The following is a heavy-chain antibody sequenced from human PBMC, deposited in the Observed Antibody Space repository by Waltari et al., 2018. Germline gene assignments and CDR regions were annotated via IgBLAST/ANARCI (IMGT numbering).Heavy chain of an antibody. J-gene: IGHJ4*02. Sequence: QLLESGGGWRQAGGSLRLSCAASGFTFSNYARSWVRQAPGKGPEWVTGSTSGGGDTYYTDAVRGRFTISRDNSKNTGYLQMNSLRHEDTAVYYCAKEIYRIGRPCFDYWGQGVRVTVSS. CDR3: AKEIYRIGRPCFDY. D-gene: IGHD6-19*01. CDR2: STSGGGDT. V-gene: IGHV3-23*01. CDR1: GFTFSNYA.